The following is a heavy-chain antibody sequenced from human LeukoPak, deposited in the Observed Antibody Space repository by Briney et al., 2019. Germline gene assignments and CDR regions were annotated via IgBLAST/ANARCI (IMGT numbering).Heavy chain of an antibody. D-gene: IGHD2-2*02. Sequence: QSGGSLRLSCAASGFTFRSYAMDWVRQAPGKGLEWVAGLSGSGGSTYYADSEKGRFTISRDNSKNTLYLQMDSLRAEDTALYYCTKGYTNIDYWGQGTLVTVSS. CDR3: TKGYTNIDY. CDR1: GFTFRSYA. CDR2: LSGSGGST. V-gene: IGHV3-23*01. J-gene: IGHJ4*02.